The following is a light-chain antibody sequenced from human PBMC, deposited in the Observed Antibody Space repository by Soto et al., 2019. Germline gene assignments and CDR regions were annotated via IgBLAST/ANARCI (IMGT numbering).Light chain of an antibody. CDR1: SSNIETNT. V-gene: IGLV1-44*01. Sequence: QSVLTQSPSASGTPGQRVTISCSGSSSNIETNTVNWYKQLPGMSPKLLIHSDNQRPSGVPDRFSGSKSGTSASLAISGLQPEDEADYYCAAWDDSLNGFTWVFGGGTQLTVL. J-gene: IGLJ3*02. CDR3: AAWDDSLNGFTWV. CDR2: SDN.